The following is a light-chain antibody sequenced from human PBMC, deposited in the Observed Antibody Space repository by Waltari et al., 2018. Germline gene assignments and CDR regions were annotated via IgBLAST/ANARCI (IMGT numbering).Light chain of an antibody. J-gene: IGLJ3*02. V-gene: IGLV4-69*01. CDR3: QTWVTGIGWV. CDR1: SGHSSYS. CDR2: VNNDDSH. Sequence: QLVLTQSPSASASLGTSVKLTSTLSSGHSSYSIAWHQQQPEKGPRYLMKVNNDDSHTKGDGIPYRFSGSSSGAERYLTISSLQSEDEADYYCQTWVTGIGWVFGGGTKLTVL.